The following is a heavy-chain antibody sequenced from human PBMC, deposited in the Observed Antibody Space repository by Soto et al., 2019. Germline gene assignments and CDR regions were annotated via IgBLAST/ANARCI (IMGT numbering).Heavy chain of an antibody. Sequence: QVQLQQWGAGLLKPSETLSLTCAVFGGSVNSGNYYWSWIRQPPGKGLEWIGEMSHSGGTHFNPSLKSRVTISVDTSKNQFSLKMSSVTAADTALYYCARVERGTATTVVDAFDILGPGTMVTVSS. J-gene: IGHJ3*02. V-gene: IGHV4-34*01. CDR3: ARVERGTATTVVDAFDI. CDR2: MSHSGGT. D-gene: IGHD1-1*01. CDR1: GGSVNSGNYY.